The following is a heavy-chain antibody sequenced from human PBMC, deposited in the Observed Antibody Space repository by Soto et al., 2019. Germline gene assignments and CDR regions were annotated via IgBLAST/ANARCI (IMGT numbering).Heavy chain of an antibody. CDR2: INAGNGNT. D-gene: IGHD2-21*02. Sequence: ASVKVSCKASGYTFTSYAMHWVRQAPGQRLEWMGWINAGNGNTKYSQKFQGRVTITRDTSASTAYMELSSLRSEDTAVYYCAREAWEYRGGDCYMDYWGQGTLVTVSS. J-gene: IGHJ4*02. CDR3: AREAWEYRGGDCYMDY. V-gene: IGHV1-3*01. CDR1: GYTFTSYA.